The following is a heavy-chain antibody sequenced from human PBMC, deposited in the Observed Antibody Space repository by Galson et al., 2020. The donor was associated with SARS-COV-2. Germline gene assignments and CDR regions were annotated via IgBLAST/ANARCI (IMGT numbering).Heavy chain of an antibody. D-gene: IGHD3-3*01. CDR2: ISSSGSTI. CDR1: GFTFSDCY. V-gene: IGHV3-11*01. Sequence: TGGSLRLSCAASGFTFSDCYMSWIRQAPGKGLEWVSYISSSGSTIYYADSVKGRFTISRDNAKNSLYLQMNSLRAEDTAVYYCARVIEFTIFGVVINYYYYGMDVWGQGTTVTVSS. J-gene: IGHJ6*02. CDR3: ARVIEFTIFGVVINYYYYGMDV.